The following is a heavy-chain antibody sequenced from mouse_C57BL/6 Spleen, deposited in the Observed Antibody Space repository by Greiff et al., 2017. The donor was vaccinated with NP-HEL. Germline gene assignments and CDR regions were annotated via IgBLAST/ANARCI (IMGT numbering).Heavy chain of an antibody. CDR1: GYTFTSYW. CDR2: IDPSDSET. Sequence: QVQLQQPGAELVRPGSSVKLSCKASGYTFTSYWMHWVKQRPIQGLEWIGNIDPSDSETHYNQKFKDKATLTVDKSSSTAYMQLSSLTSEDSAVYYCARGRLRSPYYAMDYWGQGTSVTVSS. CDR3: ARGRLRSPYYAMDY. D-gene: IGHD2-2*01. J-gene: IGHJ4*01. V-gene: IGHV1-52*01.